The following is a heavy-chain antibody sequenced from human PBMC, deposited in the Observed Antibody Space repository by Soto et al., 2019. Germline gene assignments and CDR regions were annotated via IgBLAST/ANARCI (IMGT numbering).Heavy chain of an antibody. CDR3: ARDPVVTALYGMDV. Sequence: PGGSLRLSCAASGFTFSSYAMSWVRQAPGKGLEWVSAISSSGGTTYYADSVKGRFTISRDNSKNTLYLQMNSLRAEDTAVYYCARDPVVTALYGMDVWGQGTTVTVSS. J-gene: IGHJ6*02. V-gene: IGHV3-23*01. CDR2: ISSSGGTT. D-gene: IGHD2-21*02. CDR1: GFTFSSYA.